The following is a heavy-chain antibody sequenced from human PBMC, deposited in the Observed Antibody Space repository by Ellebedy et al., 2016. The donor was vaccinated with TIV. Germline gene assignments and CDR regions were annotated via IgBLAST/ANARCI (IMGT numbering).Heavy chain of an antibody. CDR3: ARESRVLGY. Sequence: GESLKISCAASGFSFSNHWMNWVRQAPGKGLEWVANIKQEGNEKYYVDSVRGRFTISRDNAQNLLYLQMNGLRAEDTAVYYCARESRVLGYWGQGTLVTVSS. CDR1: GFSFSNHW. J-gene: IGHJ4*02. D-gene: IGHD3-16*01. V-gene: IGHV3-7*01. CDR2: IKQEGNEK.